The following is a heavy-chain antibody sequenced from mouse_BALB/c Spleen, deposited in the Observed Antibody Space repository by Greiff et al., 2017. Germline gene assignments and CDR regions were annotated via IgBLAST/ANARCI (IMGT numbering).Heavy chain of an antibody. CDR2: ISSGSSTI. CDR1: GFTFSSFG. Sequence: EVHLVESGGGLVQPGGSRKLSCAASGFTFSSFGMHWVRQAPEKGLEWVAYISSGSSTIYYADTVKGRFTISRDNPKNTLFLQMTSLRSEDTAMYYCARSDYGYDYAMDYWGQGTSVTVSS. D-gene: IGHD2-2*01. V-gene: IGHV5-17*02. J-gene: IGHJ4*01. CDR3: ARSDYGYDYAMDY.